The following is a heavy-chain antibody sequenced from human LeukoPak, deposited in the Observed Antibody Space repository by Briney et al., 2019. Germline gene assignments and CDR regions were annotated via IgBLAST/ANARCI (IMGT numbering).Heavy chain of an antibody. CDR1: GGSISSGGYS. D-gene: IGHD2-2*01. J-gene: IGHJ6*02. Sequence: PSQALSLTCAVSGGSISSGGYSWSWIRQPPGKGLEWIGYIYHSGSTYYNPSLKSRVTISVDRSKNQFSLKLSSVTAADTAVYYCARGVVPVPHIDVWGQGTTVTVSS. CDR3: ARGVVPVPHIDV. CDR2: IYHSGST. V-gene: IGHV4-30-2*01.